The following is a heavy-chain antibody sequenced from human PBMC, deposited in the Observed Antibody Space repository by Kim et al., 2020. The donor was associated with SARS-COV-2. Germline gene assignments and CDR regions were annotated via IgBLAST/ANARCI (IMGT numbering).Heavy chain of an antibody. J-gene: IGHJ3*02. V-gene: IGHV1-46*01. CDR3: AREMIVVVPAATTDAFDI. Sequence: QGRVTMTRDTSTSTVYMELSSLRSEDTAVYYCAREMIVVVPAATTDAFDIWGQGTMVTVSS. D-gene: IGHD2-2*01.